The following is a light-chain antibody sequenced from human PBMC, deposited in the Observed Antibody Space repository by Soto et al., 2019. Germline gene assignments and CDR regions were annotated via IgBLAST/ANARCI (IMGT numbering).Light chain of an antibody. V-gene: IGKV4-1*01. Sequence: DIVMTQSPDSLAVSLVEMATINCKSSQRVLYSSNNKNYLAWYQQKPGQPTKLLIYVASTRESGVPDRFSGSGYGTDFTLTISSLQAEDVAVYYCQQYYSTPYTFGQGTKLEIK. CDR1: QRVLYSSNNKNY. CDR2: VAS. CDR3: QQYYSTPYT. J-gene: IGKJ2*01.